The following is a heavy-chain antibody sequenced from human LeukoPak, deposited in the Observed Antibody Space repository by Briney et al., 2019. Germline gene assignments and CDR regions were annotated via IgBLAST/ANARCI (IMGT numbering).Heavy chain of an antibody. V-gene: IGHV3-23*01. Sequence: GGSLRLSCVGSGFSFNSYDMGWVRQTPGKGLEWVSAISTSGGYTEDADSVKGRFTISRDDSQNTLFLQMNSLRAEDTAVYYCAKKPATIKFPFDNWGQGTLVTVSP. CDR3: AKKPATIKFPFDN. CDR1: GFSFNSYD. J-gene: IGHJ4*02. D-gene: IGHD5-24*01. CDR2: ISTSGGYT.